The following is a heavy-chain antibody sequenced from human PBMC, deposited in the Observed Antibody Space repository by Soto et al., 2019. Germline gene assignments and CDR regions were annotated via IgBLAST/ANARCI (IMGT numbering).Heavy chain of an antibody. CDR2: ISYDGSNK. J-gene: IGHJ4*02. V-gene: IGHV3-30-3*01. CDR3: ARAATYSYDSSGYNY. D-gene: IGHD3-22*01. Sequence: QVQLVESGGGVVQPGRSLRLSCAASGFTFSSYAMHWVRQAPGKGLEWVAVISYDGSNKYYADSVKGRFTISRDNSKNPLYLQMNSLRAEDTAVYYCARAATYSYDSSGYNYWGQGTLVTVSS. CDR1: GFTFSSYA.